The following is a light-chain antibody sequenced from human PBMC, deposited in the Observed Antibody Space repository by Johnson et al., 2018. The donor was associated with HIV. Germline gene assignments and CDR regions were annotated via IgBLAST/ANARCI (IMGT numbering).Light chain of an antibody. Sequence: QLVLTQPPSVSAAPGQKVTISCSGSSSNIGNNYVSWYQQLPGTAPKLLIYDNNKRPSGIPDRFSGSKSGTSATLAITGLQTGDEADYYCGTWDSSLSAGIVFGTGTKVTVL. V-gene: IGLV1-51*01. J-gene: IGLJ1*01. CDR1: SSNIGNNY. CDR3: GTWDSSLSAGIV. CDR2: DNN.